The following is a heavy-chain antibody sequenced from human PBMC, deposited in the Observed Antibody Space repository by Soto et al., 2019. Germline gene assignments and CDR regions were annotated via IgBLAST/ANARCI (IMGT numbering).Heavy chain of an antibody. Sequence: GGSLRLSCTASALPLSSYFMQWVRQAPGKGPQWVAAISYDGTEKWYADSVKGRFTISRDNSKNTLYLEMNSLGGEDTAVYYCAREVGRSFGMDVWGQGTTVTVSS. V-gene: IGHV3-30-3*01. CDR3: AREVGRSFGMDV. CDR2: ISYDGTEK. J-gene: IGHJ6*02. D-gene: IGHD1-26*01. CDR1: ALPLSSYF.